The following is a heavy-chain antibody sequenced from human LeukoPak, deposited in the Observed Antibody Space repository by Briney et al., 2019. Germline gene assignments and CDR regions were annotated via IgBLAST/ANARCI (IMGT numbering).Heavy chain of an antibody. Sequence: GASMKVSCKASGYTFTGYYVHWVRQAPGQGFEWMGWINPYSGDTNYAQKFQGRVTMTRDTSISTASMELRRLRSDDTAIYYCARDRSNYGHKQGVGYWGQGTLVTVSS. CDR3: ARDRSNYGHKQGVGY. CDR1: GYTFTGYY. D-gene: IGHD5-24*01. J-gene: IGHJ4*02. CDR2: INPYSGDT. V-gene: IGHV1-2*02.